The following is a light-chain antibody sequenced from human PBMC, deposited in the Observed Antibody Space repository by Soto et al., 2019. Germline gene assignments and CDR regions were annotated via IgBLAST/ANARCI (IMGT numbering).Light chain of an antibody. V-gene: IGKV3-15*01. CDR3: QQYNDWWT. CDR2: GAS. J-gene: IGKJ1*01. Sequence: EIVMTQSPATLSVSPGESATLSCRASQSVSNNLTWYQQKPGQPPRLLIYGASTRATGVPGRFSGSGSGTEFTITISSLQSEDFAVYYCQQYNDWWTFGQGTKVDIK. CDR1: QSVSNN.